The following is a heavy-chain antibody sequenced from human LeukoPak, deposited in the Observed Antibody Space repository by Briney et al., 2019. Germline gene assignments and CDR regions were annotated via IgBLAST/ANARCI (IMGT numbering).Heavy chain of an antibody. D-gene: IGHD3-10*01. CDR3: ARDNPLRITMVRGTLGYMDV. CDR2: INHSGST. J-gene: IGHJ6*03. CDR1: GGSFSGYY. V-gene: IGHV4-34*01. Sequence: SETLSLTCAVYGGSFSGYYWSWIRQPPGKGLEWIGEINHSGSTNYNPSLKSRVTISVDTSKNQFSLKLSSVTAADTAVYYCARDNPLRITMVRGTLGYMDVWGKGTTVTVSS.